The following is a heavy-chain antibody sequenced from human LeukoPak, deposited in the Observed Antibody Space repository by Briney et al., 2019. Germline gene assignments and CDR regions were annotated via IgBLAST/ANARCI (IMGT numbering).Heavy chain of an antibody. J-gene: IGHJ4*02. D-gene: IGHD3-22*01. CDR2: ISWNSGSI. CDR1: GFTFDDYA. Sequence: GRSLRLSCAASGFTFDDYAMHWVRQAPGKGLEWVSGISWNSGSIGYADSVKGRFTISRDNAKNSLYLQMNSLRAEDTALYYCAKDIVIRSELIVGTNDYWGQGTLVTVSS. V-gene: IGHV3-9*01. CDR3: AKDIVIRSELIVGTNDY.